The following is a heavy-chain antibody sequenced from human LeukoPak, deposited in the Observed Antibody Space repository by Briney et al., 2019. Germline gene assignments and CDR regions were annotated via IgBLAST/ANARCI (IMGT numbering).Heavy chain of an antibody. Sequence: GASVKVSCKASGYTFTSYGISWVRQAPGLGLEWMGWISAYNGNTNYAQKLQGRVTMTTDTSTSTAYMQLRSLRSDDTAVYYCAREGSGSYPSSPDYWGQGTLVTVSS. D-gene: IGHD3-10*01. CDR3: AREGSGSYPSSPDY. CDR1: GYTFTSYG. J-gene: IGHJ4*02. V-gene: IGHV1-18*01. CDR2: ISAYNGNT.